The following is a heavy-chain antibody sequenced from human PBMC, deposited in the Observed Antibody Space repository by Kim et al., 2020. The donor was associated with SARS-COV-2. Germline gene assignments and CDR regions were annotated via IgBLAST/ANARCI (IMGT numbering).Heavy chain of an antibody. J-gene: IGHJ4*02. V-gene: IGHV3-23*01. CDR1: GFTFSSYA. CDR3: AKGEGVLRYFDWLLYYFDY. CDR2: ISGSGGST. Sequence: GGSLRLSCAASGFTFSSYAMSWVRQAPGKGLEWVSAISGSGGSTYYADSVKGRFTISRDNSKNTLYLQMNSLRAEDTAVYYCAKGEGVLRYFDWLLYYFDYWGQGTLVTVSS. D-gene: IGHD3-9*01.